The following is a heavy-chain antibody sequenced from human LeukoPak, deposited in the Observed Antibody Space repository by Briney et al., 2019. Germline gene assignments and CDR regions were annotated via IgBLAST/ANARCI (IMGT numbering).Heavy chain of an antibody. CDR1: GGSISSYY. CDR2: IYYSGST. V-gene: IGHV4-59*01. D-gene: IGHD3-22*01. J-gene: IGHJ4*02. Sequence: PSETLSLTCTVSGGSISSYYWSWIRQPPGKGLEWIGYIYYSGSTNYNPSLKSRVTISVDTSKNQFSLKLSSVTAADTAVYYCARDLQGYGSSGYLDYWGQGTLVTVSS. CDR3: ARDLQGYGSSGYLDY.